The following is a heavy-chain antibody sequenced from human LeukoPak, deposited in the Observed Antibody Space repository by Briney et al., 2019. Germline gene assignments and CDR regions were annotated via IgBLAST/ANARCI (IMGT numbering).Heavy chain of an antibody. J-gene: IGHJ3*02. CDR2: IYYSGST. CDR1: GGSISSSSYY. V-gene: IGHV4-39*07. Sequence: SETLSLTCTVSGGSISSSSYYWGWIRQPPGKGLEWIGSIYYSGSTYYNPSLKSRVTISVDTSKNQFSLKLSSVTAADTAVYYCARDSDPLGSGAFDIWGQGTVVTVSS. CDR3: ARDSDPLGSGAFDI.